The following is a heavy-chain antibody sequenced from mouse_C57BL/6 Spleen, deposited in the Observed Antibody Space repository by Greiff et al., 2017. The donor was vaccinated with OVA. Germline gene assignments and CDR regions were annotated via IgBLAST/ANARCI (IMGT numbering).Heavy chain of an antibody. CDR1: GYTFTSYW. Sequence: VQLQQSGTVLARPGASVKMSCKTSGYTFTSYWMHWVKQRPGQGLEWIGAIYPGNSDTSYNQKFKGKAKLTAVTSASTAYMELSSLTNEDSAVYYCTGYYGSSYYFDDWGQGTTLTVAS. V-gene: IGHV1-5*01. D-gene: IGHD1-1*01. J-gene: IGHJ2*01. CDR2: IYPGNSDT. CDR3: TGYYGSSYYFDD.